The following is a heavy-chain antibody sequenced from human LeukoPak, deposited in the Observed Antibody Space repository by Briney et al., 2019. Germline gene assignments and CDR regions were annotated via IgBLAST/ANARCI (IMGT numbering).Heavy chain of an antibody. D-gene: IGHD3-16*01. CDR2: IIPIFGTA. CDR1: GGTFSSYA. CDR3: ARWGEGYFDL. V-gene: IGHV1-69*05. J-gene: IGHJ2*01. Sequence: AASVKVSCKASGGTFSSYAISWVRQAPGQGLEWMGGIIPIFGTANYAQKFQGRVTITTDESTSTAYMELSSLRSEDTAVYYCARWGEGYFDLWGRGTLVTVSS.